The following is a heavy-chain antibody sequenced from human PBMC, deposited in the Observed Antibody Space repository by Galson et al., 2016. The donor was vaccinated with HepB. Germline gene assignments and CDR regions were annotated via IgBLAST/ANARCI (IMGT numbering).Heavy chain of an antibody. CDR3: ARLVGYCSSASCSTYSYYGMDV. V-gene: IGHV5-51*01. CDR2: IYPGDSHT. J-gene: IGHJ6*02. CDR1: GYTFDDSW. D-gene: IGHD2-2*02. Sequence: QSGAEVKKPGESLKISCKGYGYTFDDSWIAWVRQMPGKGLEWMGIIYPGDSHTRYSPSFQGQVTISADNSISTAFLQWGSLKASDTAMYFCARLVGYCSSASCSTYSYYGMDVWGQGTTVTVSS.